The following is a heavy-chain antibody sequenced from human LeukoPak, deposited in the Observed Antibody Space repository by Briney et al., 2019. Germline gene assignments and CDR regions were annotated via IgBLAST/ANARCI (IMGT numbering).Heavy chain of an antibody. J-gene: IGHJ4*02. CDR2: ISGSGSTT. CDR3: AKRTRGYNYGPSDY. D-gene: IGHD5-18*01. Sequence: GGSLRLSCAASEFTFSGYAMSWVRQAPGKGLEWVSTISGSGSTTWYADSVKGRFTISRDNSKNMLYLQMNSLRAEDTAVYYCAKRTRGYNYGPSDYWGQGTLVTVSS. CDR1: EFTFSGYA. V-gene: IGHV3-23*01.